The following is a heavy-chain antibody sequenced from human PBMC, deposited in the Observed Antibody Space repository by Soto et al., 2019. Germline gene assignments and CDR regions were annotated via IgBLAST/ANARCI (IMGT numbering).Heavy chain of an antibody. J-gene: IGHJ4*02. CDR3: ARGPVSRGYYIDY. CDR1: GDSISSGGSY. CDR2: IFYSGSF. V-gene: IGHV4-31*03. Sequence: CTVSGDSISSGGSYWSWIRQRPGKGLEWMGYIFYSGSFYYTPSLRGRVMMSADTSKNQFYLRLSSVTAADTAVYYCARGPVSRGYYIDYWGQGTLVTVSS. D-gene: IGHD3-3*01.